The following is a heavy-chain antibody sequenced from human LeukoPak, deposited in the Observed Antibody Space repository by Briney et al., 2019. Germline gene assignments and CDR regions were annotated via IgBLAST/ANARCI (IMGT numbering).Heavy chain of an antibody. D-gene: IGHD2-21*02. V-gene: IGHV1-18*01. Sequence: ASVKVSCKASGYTFTSYGISWVRQAPGQGLEWMGWISVNSGNTNYAQKLQGRVTMTTDTSTRTAYMELRSLRSDDTAVYYCARGGAIVVATGMKVSYGMDVWGQGTTVTVSS. CDR1: GYTFTSYG. CDR3: ARGGAIVVATGMKVSYGMDV. J-gene: IGHJ6*02. CDR2: ISVNSGNT.